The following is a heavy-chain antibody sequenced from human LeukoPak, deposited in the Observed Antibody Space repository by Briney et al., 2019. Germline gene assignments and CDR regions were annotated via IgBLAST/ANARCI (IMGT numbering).Heavy chain of an antibody. CDR3: ARHRGYDFWSGMDV. CDR1: GYTFTGYY. D-gene: IGHD3-3*01. V-gene: IGHV1-69*13. J-gene: IGHJ6*03. CDR2: IIPIFGKA. Sequence: SVKVSCKASGYTFTGYYMHWVRQAPGQGLEWMGGIIPIFGKANYAQKFQGRVTITADESTSTAYMELSSLRSEDTAVYYCARHRGYDFWSGMDVWGKGTTVTVSS.